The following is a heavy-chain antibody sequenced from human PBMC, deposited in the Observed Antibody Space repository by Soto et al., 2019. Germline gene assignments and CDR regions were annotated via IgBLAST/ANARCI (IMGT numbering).Heavy chain of an antibody. J-gene: IGHJ5*02. CDR3: AKDTXSDFGDYAPPRYNWFDP. CDR1: GFTFSGYA. Sequence: PGGSLRLSCAASGFTFSGYAMSWVRQAPGEGLEWVSTISGSGGSTYYADSVKGRFTISRDNSKNTLYLQMDSLRAEDTAVYYCAKDTXSDFGDYAPPRYNWFDPWGQGTLVTVSS. V-gene: IGHV3-23*01. D-gene: IGHD4-17*01. CDR2: ISGSGGST.